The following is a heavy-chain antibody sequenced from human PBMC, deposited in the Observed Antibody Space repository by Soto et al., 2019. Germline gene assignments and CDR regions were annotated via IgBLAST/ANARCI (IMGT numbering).Heavy chain of an antibody. V-gene: IGHV3-74*01. CDR2: IKSDGSST. Sequence: LRLSCAASGFTFSTYWMHWVRQAPGKGLVWVSRIKSDGSSTSYADSVKGRFTISRDNAKNTLYLQMNSLRVEDTAVYYCARSDWFDPWGQGTLVTVSS. CDR3: ARSDWFDP. CDR1: GFTFSTYW. J-gene: IGHJ5*02.